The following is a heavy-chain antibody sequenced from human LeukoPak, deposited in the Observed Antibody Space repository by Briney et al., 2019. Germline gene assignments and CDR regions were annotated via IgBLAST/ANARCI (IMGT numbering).Heavy chain of an antibody. Sequence: SETLSLTCTVSGGSISSYYWSWIRQPPGKGLEWIGYIYYSGSTNYNPSLKSRVTISVDTSKNQFSLKLSSVTAADTAVYYCARLRFLEWLPEDYWGQGTLVTVSS. J-gene: IGHJ4*02. V-gene: IGHV4-59*01. CDR1: GGSISSYY. CDR2: IYYSGST. D-gene: IGHD3-3*01. CDR3: ARLRFLEWLPEDY.